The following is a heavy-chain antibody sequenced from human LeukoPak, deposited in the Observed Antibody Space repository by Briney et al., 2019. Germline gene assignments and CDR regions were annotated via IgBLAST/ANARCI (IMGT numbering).Heavy chain of an antibody. V-gene: IGHV4-38-2*02. Sequence: PSETLSLTCTVSGYSISSGYYWGWIRQPPGKGLEWIGCIYHSGSTYYNPSLKSRVTISVDTSKNQFSLKLSSVTAADTAVYYCARTMCGGDCYSNAYYFDYWGQGTLVTVSS. CDR3: ARTMCGGDCYSNAYYFDY. CDR1: GYSISSGYY. CDR2: IYHSGST. J-gene: IGHJ4*02. D-gene: IGHD2-21*02.